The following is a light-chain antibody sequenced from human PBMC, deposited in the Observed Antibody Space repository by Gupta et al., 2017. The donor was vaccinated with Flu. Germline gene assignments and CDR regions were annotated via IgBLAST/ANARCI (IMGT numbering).Light chain of an antibody. CDR1: KSSNSY. CDR2: CAS. J-gene: IGKJ1*01. Sequence: PSILSASVEDGVTITCRASKSSNSYLDWYQQKRGKAPNLLIFCASKMRSGVPSRFSGSGSGTXFTLTIXRRQPEDFAIYYCQQRDSTPWTFGXGTKLEIK. V-gene: IGKV1-39*01. CDR3: QQRDSTPWT.